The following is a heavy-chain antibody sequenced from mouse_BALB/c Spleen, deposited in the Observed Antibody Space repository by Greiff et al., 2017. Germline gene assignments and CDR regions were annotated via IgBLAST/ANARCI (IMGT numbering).Heavy chain of an antibody. J-gene: IGHJ2*01. V-gene: IGHV5-6*01. CDR2: LSSGGSYT. CDR3: ARGIYGSSYLYYFDY. CDR1: GFTFSSYG. D-gene: IGHD1-1*01. Sequence: EVKLVESGGDLVNPGGSLKLSCAASGFTFSSYGMSWVRQTPDKRLEWVATLSSGGSYTYYPDSVKGRFTISRDNAKNTLYLQMSSLKSEDTAMYYCARGIYGSSYLYYFDYWGQGTTLTVSS.